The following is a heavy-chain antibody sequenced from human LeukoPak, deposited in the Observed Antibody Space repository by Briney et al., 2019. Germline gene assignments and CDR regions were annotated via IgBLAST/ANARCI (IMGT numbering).Heavy chain of an antibody. J-gene: IGHJ4*02. D-gene: IGHD6-13*01. CDR2: IKQDGTEQ. Sequence: GGSLRLSCVASGFTFSTYWMSWVCQVPGKRLEWGAIIKQDGTEQYYVDSVKGRFTISRDNAKNSLYLQLKSLRPEDTAVYYCARDREGSSWYDYWGQGTLVTVSS. V-gene: IGHV3-7*04. CDR3: ARDREGSSWYDY. CDR1: GFTFSTYW.